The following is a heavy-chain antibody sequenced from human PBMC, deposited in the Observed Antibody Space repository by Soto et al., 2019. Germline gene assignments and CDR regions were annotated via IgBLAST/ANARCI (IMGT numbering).Heavy chain of an antibody. D-gene: IGHD1-1*01. CDR3: ARGRYGDY. V-gene: IGHV1-18*01. J-gene: IGHJ4*02. Sequence: QVHLVQSGAEVKKPGASVKVSCKASGYTFTSYVITWVRQAPGQGLEWMGWISAHSGNTDYAQKLQGRVIVTRDTSTTTAYMELRSLRSDDTAVYYCARGRYGDYWGQGALVTVSS. CDR1: GYTFTSYV. CDR2: ISAHSGNT.